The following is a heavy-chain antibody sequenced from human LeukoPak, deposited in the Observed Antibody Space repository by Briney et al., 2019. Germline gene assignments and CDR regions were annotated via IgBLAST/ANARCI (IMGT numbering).Heavy chain of an antibody. CDR2: ISAYNGNT. CDR3: ATSMGNVLSYYMDV. J-gene: IGHJ6*03. Sequence: ASVKVSCKASGYTFTSYGISWVRQAPGQGLEWMGWISAYNGNTNYAQKLQGRVTMTTDTSTSAAYMELSGLRSDDTAVYYCATSMGNVLSYYMDVWGEGTTVTVSS. D-gene: IGHD1-1*01. V-gene: IGHV1-18*01. CDR1: GYTFTSYG.